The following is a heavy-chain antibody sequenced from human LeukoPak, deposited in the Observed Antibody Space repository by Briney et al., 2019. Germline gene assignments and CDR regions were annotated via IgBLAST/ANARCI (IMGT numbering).Heavy chain of an antibody. CDR3: TASDHLYCSSSSCHFDY. CDR1: GFTFSNYW. V-gene: IGHV3-49*04. CDR2: IQSKTYGEAT. J-gene: IGHJ4*02. Sequence: GGSLRLSCAASGFTFSNYWMSWVRQAPGKGLEWVSFIQSKTYGEATMYAASVRGRFTISRDDSSSTAYLQMNSLKTEDTAVYYCTASDHLYCSSSSCHFDYWGQGTLVTVAS. D-gene: IGHD2-2*01.